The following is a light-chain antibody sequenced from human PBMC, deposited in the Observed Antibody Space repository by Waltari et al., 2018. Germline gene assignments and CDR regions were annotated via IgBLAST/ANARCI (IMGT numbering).Light chain of an antibody. Sequence: QSALTQPPSASGSPGQSVTISCTGTSSDVGGYHFVSWYQQHPGKVPKLMIYDVSKRPSGVPDRFSGSKSGNTASLTVSGLQAGDEADYYCSSYAGSNNVFGTGTKVTVL. J-gene: IGLJ1*01. V-gene: IGLV2-8*01. CDR2: DVS. CDR1: SSDVGGYHF. CDR3: SSYAGSNNV.